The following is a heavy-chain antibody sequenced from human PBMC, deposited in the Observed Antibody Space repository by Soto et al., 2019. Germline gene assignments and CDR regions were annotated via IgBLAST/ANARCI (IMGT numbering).Heavy chain of an antibody. J-gene: IGHJ4*02. Sequence: QVQLVQSGAEVKKPGASVKVSCKASGYTFTGYYMHWVRQAPGQGLEWMGWINPNSGGTNYAQIFQGWVTMTRDTSISTAYMELSRLRADDTAVYYCARGESGNWNLFDYWGQGTLVTVSS. V-gene: IGHV1-2*04. CDR2: INPNSGGT. CDR3: ARGESGNWNLFDY. CDR1: GYTFTGYY. D-gene: IGHD1-20*01.